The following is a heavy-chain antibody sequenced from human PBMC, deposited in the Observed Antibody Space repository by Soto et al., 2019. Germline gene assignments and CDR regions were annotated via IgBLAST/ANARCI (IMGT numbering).Heavy chain of an antibody. CDR1: GFDFSSYA. D-gene: IGHD3-16*01. CDR3: AKGILSATIGPYAMDV. V-gene: IGHV3-30*18. CDR2: ISYDGNYI. Sequence: GGSLRLSCEASGFDFSSYAMHWVRQAPGKGLEWVGVISYDGNYIYYADSVKGRFTISRDNSKNTLYVQVNSLRPEDTAVYYCAKGILSATIGPYAMDVWGQGTTVTVSS. J-gene: IGHJ6*02.